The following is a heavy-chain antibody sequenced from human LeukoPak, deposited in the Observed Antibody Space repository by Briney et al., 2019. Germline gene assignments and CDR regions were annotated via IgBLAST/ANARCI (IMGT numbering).Heavy chain of an antibody. V-gene: IGHV1-2*02. D-gene: IGHD3-3*01. CDR3: AIGRYYDFWSGYVTFDY. Sequence: ASVKVSCKASGYTFTGYYMHWVRQAPGQGLEWMGWINPNSGGTNYAQKFQGRATMTRDTSISTAYMELSRLRSDDTAVYYCAIGRYYDFWSGYVTFDYWGQGTLVTVSS. CDR1: GYTFTGYY. J-gene: IGHJ4*02. CDR2: INPNSGGT.